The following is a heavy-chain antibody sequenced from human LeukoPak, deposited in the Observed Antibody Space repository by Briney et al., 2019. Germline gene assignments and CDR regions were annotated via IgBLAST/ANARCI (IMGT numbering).Heavy chain of an antibody. CDR2: IYSGGST. D-gene: IGHD2-15*01. CDR3: ARDSRRGYCSGGSCESDY. CDR1: GFTFSSYS. J-gene: IGHJ4*02. Sequence: PGGSLRLSCAASGFTFSSYSMNWVRQAPGKGLEWVSVIYSGGSTYYADSVKGRFTISRDNSKNTLYLQMNSLRAEDTAVYYCARDSRRGYCSGGSCESDYWGQGTLVTVSS. V-gene: IGHV3-53*01.